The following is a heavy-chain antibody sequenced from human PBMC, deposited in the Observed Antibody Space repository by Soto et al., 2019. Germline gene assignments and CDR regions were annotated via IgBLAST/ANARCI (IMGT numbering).Heavy chain of an antibody. CDR1: GGSFSGYY. CDR2: INHSGST. D-gene: IGHD3-9*01. CDR3: ARCMLGILTGHRLPRRI. V-gene: IGHV4-34*01. J-gene: IGHJ6*02. Sequence: SETLSLTCAVYGGSFSGYYWSWIRQPPGKGLEWIGEINHSGSTNYNPSLKSRVTISVDTSKNQFSLKLSSVTAADTAVYYCARCMLGILTGHRLPRRIWGQGTTVT.